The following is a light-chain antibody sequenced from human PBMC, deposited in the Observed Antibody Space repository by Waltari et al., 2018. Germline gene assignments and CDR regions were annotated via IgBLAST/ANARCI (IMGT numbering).Light chain of an antibody. Sequence: EIVMTQSPATLSVSPGERATLSCRASQTLTRNLAWYQQKPGQAPRLLIYGASTRATGIPARSSGSGSGTQFTLTISSLQSEDFVVYYCQQYNNRPYTFGQGTKLEIK. CDR2: GAS. CDR3: QQYNNRPYT. J-gene: IGKJ2*01. V-gene: IGKV3-15*01. CDR1: QTLTRN.